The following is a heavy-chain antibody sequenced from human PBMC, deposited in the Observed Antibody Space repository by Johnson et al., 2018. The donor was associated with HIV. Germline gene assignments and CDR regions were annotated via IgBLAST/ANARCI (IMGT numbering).Heavy chain of an antibody. CDR3: ARVGGLYCSSTSCYKGDAFDI. J-gene: IGHJ3*02. Sequence: EVQLVESGGGVVRPGGSLRLSCVASGFPFDDHGMSWVRHGSGKGLAWVSGINWNGASTGYTGFAKGRFTISRDHAKKSLYVQVNGLRVEDSALYYCARVGGLYCSSTSCYKGDAFDIWGQGTMVTVSS. CDR2: INWNGAST. D-gene: IGHD2-2*02. CDR1: GFPFDDHG. V-gene: IGHV3-20*04.